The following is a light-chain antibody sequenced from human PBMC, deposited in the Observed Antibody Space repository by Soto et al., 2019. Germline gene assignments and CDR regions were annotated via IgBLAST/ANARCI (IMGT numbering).Light chain of an antibody. Sequence: ILLTQSPGTLSLSPGERATLSCRASQSVTTQLAWYQQKPGQAPRLIIHGASSRATGIPDRLSGSGSGTDFTLTISRLEPEDFAVYYCQQYGSSGTFGQGTKVDIK. CDR3: QQYGSSGT. CDR2: GAS. V-gene: IGKV3-20*01. CDR1: QSVTTQ. J-gene: IGKJ1*01.